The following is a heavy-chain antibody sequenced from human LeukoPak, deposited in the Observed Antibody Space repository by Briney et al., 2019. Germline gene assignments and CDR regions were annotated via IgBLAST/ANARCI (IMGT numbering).Heavy chain of an antibody. V-gene: IGHV4-61*01. CDR3: ARGDSSGLQGFDY. Sequence: SETLSLTCTVSGGSVSSGSYYWSWIRQPPGKGLEWIGYIYYSGSTNYNPSLKSRVTISVDTSKNQFSLKLSSVTAADTAVYYCARGDSSGLQGFDYWGQGTLVTVSS. CDR2: IYYSGST. J-gene: IGHJ4*02. D-gene: IGHD3-22*01. CDR1: GGSVSSGSYY.